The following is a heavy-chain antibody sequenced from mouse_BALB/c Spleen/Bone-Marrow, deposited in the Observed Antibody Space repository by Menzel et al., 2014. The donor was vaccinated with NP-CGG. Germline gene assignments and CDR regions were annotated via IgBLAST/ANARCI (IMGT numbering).Heavy chain of an antibody. D-gene: IGHD2-1*01. CDR1: GFTFSDYY. CDR3: ARDGNFAMDY. CDR2: INDGGSYT. J-gene: IGHJ4*01. Sequence: EVKLMESGGGLVKPGGSLKLSCAVSGFTFSDYYMYWVRQNPEKRLEWVATINDGGSYTYYPDSLKGRFTISRDNAKNNLYLQMSSLKSEDTAMYYCARDGNFAMDYWGQGTSVTASS. V-gene: IGHV5-4*02.